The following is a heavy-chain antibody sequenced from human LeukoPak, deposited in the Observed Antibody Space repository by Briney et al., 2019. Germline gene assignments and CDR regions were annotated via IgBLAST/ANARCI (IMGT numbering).Heavy chain of an antibody. CDR2: ISTSGSDT. J-gene: IGHJ5*02. CDR1: GLTFSNSP. V-gene: IGHV3-23*01. CDR3: ARDALSSWYSNWFDP. D-gene: IGHD6-13*01. Sequence: PGGSLRLSCAASGLTFSNSPMTWVRQAPGKGLEWVSAISTSGSDTIYTDSVKDRFTISRDNSKNTLYLQMNSLRAEDTAVYYCARDALSSWYSNWFDPWGQGTLVTVSS.